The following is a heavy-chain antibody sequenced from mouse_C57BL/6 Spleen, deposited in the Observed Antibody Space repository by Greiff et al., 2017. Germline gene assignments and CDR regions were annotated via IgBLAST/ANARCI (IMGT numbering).Heavy chain of an antibody. Sequence: QVQLQQSGPELVKPGASVKISCKASGYAFSSSWINWVKQRPGKGLEWIGRIYPGDGDTNYNGKFKGKATRTADKSSSTAYMQLSSLTSEDSAVYFCARSGTPFDYWGQGTTLTVSS. CDR2: IYPGDGDT. V-gene: IGHV1-82*01. CDR1: GYAFSSSW. D-gene: IGHD3-1*01. J-gene: IGHJ2*01. CDR3: ARSGTPFDY.